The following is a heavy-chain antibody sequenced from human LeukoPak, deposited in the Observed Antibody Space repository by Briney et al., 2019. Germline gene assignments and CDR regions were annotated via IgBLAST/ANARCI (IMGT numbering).Heavy chain of an antibody. V-gene: IGHV4-59*01. CDR3: ARADSSGYILTY. D-gene: IGHD5-18*01. CDR2: IYYSGST. J-gene: IGHJ4*02. Sequence: SETLSPTCTVSGGSISGYYWSWIRQPPGKGLEWIGYIYYSGSTSYNPSLKSRVTISVDTSKNQFSLRLSSVTAADTAVYYCARADSSGYILTYWSQGTLVTVSP. CDR1: GGSISGYY.